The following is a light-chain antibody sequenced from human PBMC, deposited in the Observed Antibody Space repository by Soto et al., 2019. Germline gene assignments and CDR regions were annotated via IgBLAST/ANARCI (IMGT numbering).Light chain of an antibody. CDR2: DVT. Sequence: QSALTQPPSASGSPGQSVTISCTGTSSDVGGYNSVSWYQHHPGKAPKLMIYDVTKRPSGVPDRFSGSKSGNTASQTVSGLQAEDEADYYCCSYAGTNSLVFGGGTKLTVL. J-gene: IGLJ2*01. CDR3: CSYAGTNSLV. CDR1: SSDVGGYNS. V-gene: IGLV2-8*01.